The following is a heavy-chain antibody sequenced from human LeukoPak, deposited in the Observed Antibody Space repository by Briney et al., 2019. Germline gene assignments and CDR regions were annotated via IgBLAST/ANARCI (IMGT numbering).Heavy chain of an antibody. CDR2: INPSGGST. CDR3: AMDQVGANHGVFDY. Sequence: ASVKVSCKASGYTFTSYYMHWVRQAPGQGLEWMGIINPSGGSTSYAQKFQGRVTMTRDTSTSTVYMELSSLISEDTSVYYCAMDQVGANHGVFDYWGQGTLVTVSS. CDR1: GYTFTSYY. V-gene: IGHV1-46*01. J-gene: IGHJ4*02. D-gene: IGHD1-26*01.